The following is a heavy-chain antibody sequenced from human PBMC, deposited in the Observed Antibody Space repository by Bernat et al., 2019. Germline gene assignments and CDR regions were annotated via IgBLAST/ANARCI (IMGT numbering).Heavy chain of an antibody. Sequence: EVQLVESGGVVVQPGGSLRLSCAASGFTFDEYTMHWVRQAPGKGLEWVSLISWDGGSTYYADSVKGRFTISRDNSKNSLYLHMNSLRTEDTALYYCAKDHCGGDCYPYYYYGMDVWGQGTTVTVSS. CDR1: GFTFDEYT. V-gene: IGHV3-43*01. D-gene: IGHD2-21*02. CDR2: ISWDGGST. J-gene: IGHJ6*02. CDR3: AKDHCGGDCYPYYYYGMDV.